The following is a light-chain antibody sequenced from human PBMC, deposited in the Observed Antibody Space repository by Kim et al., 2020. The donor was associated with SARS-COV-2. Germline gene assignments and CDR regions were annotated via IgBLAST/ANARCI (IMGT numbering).Light chain of an antibody. CDR1: SSDVGGYNY. V-gene: IGLV2-14*03. CDR3: SSYTSSSRV. J-gene: IGLJ3*02. CDR2: DVS. Sequence: QSALTQPASVSGSPGQSLTISCTGTSSDVGGYNYVSWYQQHPGKAPKLMFYDVSNRPSGVSNRFSGSKSGNTASLTISGLQAEDEADYYCSSYTSSSRVFGGGTQLTVL.